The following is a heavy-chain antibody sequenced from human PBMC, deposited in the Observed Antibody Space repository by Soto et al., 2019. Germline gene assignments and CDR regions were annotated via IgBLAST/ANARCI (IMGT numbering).Heavy chain of an antibody. Sequence: ASVKVSCKASGYTFTSYDINWVRQATGQGLEWMGWMNPNSGNTGYAQKFQGRVTMTRNTSISTAYMELSSLRSEDTAVYYCARGPRSVRGVIIGSRGDYWGQGTLVTVSS. D-gene: IGHD3-10*01. V-gene: IGHV1-8*01. CDR3: ARGPRSVRGVIIGSRGDY. CDR1: GYTFTSYD. J-gene: IGHJ4*02. CDR2: MNPNSGNT.